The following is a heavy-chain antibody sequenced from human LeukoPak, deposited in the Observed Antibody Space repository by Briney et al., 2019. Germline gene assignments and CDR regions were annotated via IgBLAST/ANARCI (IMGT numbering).Heavy chain of an antibody. J-gene: IGHJ3*02. CDR3: ARQDEGDAFDI. V-gene: IGHV4-38-2*02. CDR1: GYSLSSGYY. CDR2: IYHSGST. Sequence: SETLSLTCTVSGYSLSSGYYWGWIRQPPGKGLEWIGSIYHSGSTYYNPSLKSRVTISVDTSKNQFSLKLSSVTAADTAVYYCARQDEGDAFDIWGQGTMVTVSS.